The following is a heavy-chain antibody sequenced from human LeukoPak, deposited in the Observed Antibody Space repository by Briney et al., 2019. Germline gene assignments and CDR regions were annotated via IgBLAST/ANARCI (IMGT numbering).Heavy chain of an antibody. D-gene: IGHD6-19*01. Sequence: ASVKVSCKASGYTFTSYGISWVRQAPGRGLEWMGWISAYNGNTNYAQKLQGRVTMTTDTSTSTAYMELRSLRSDDTAVYYCARATAVAGTWAYWGQGTLVTVSS. J-gene: IGHJ4*02. CDR3: ARATAVAGTWAY. V-gene: IGHV1-18*01. CDR1: GYTFTSYG. CDR2: ISAYNGNT.